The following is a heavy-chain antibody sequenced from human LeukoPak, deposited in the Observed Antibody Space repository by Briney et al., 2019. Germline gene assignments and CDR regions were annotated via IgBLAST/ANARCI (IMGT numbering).Heavy chain of an antibody. D-gene: IGHD5-18*01. CDR3: VVDTAMVSGY. Sequence: GESLKISCKGSGYSSTNYWIGWVRQMPGKGLEWMGIIYPGDSDTRYSPSFRGQVTISADKSISTAYLQWSSLKASDTAMYYCVVDTAMVSGYWGQGTLVTVSS. CDR2: IYPGDSDT. J-gene: IGHJ4*02. V-gene: IGHV5-51*01. CDR1: GYSSTNYW.